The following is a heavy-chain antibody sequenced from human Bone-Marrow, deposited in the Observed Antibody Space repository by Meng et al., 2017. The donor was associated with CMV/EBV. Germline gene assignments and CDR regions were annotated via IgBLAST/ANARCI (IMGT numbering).Heavy chain of an antibody. J-gene: IGHJ6*02. Sequence: LSLTCEASGFTFSGYAMHWVRQAPGKGLEWMTLISNDGSEKYYTNSVKGRFTISRDNSRNTLYLQMNSLRVEDSAIYYCSREHLSFANYGMDVWGPGTTVTVSS. CDR2: ISNDGSEK. CDR1: GFTFSGYA. V-gene: IGHV3-30*04. CDR3: SREHLSFANYGMDV. D-gene: IGHD2/OR15-2a*01.